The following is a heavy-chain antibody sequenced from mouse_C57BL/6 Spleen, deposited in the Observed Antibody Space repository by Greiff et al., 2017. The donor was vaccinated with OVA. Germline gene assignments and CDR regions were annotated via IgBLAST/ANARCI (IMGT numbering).Heavy chain of an antibody. CDR2: ISSGSSTI. Sequence: VESGGGLVKPGGSLKLSCAASGFTFSDYGMHWVRQAPEKGLEWVAYISSGSSTIYYADTVKGRFTISRDNAKNTLFLQMTSLRSEDTAMYYCARNDGYYGWYFDVWGTGTTVTVSS. CDR1: GFTFSDYG. J-gene: IGHJ1*03. D-gene: IGHD2-3*01. V-gene: IGHV5-17*01. CDR3: ARNDGYYGWYFDV.